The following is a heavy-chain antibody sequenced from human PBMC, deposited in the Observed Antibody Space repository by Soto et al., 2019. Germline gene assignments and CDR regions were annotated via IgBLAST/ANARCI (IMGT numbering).Heavy chain of an antibody. Sequence: SETLSLTCTVSGGSISSGGYYWSWIRQHPGKGLEWIGYIYYSGSTYYNPSLKSRVTISVDTSKNQFSLKLSSVTAADTAVYYCASEGYDSSGYYYVDYWGQGTLVTVSS. J-gene: IGHJ4*02. CDR3: ASEGYDSSGYYYVDY. CDR2: IYYSGST. D-gene: IGHD3-22*01. V-gene: IGHV4-31*03. CDR1: GGSISSGGYY.